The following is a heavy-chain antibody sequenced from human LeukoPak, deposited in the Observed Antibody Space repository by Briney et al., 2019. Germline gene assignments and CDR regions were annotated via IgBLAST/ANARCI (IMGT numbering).Heavy chain of an antibody. J-gene: IGHJ5*02. CDR3: ARESADNWFDP. Sequence: GGSLRLSCAASGFTFASYGMSWVRQAPGKGLEWVAVIWYDGSNKYYADSVKGRFTISRDNSKNTLYLQMNSLRAEDTAVYYCARESADNWFDPWGQGTLVTVSS. CDR1: GFTFASYG. CDR2: IWYDGSNK. V-gene: IGHV3-33*08.